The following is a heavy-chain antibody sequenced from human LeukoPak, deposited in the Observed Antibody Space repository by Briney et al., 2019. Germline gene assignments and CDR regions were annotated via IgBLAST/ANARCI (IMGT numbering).Heavy chain of an antibody. Sequence: PSETLSLTCTVSGGSISSGEYHWTWIRQPPGKGLEWIGNIYYSGSTYYKSSLKSRITISVDTSKNQFSLKLSPVTAADTAVHYCASESEGWFDPWGQGTLVTVSS. J-gene: IGHJ5*02. CDR2: IYYSGST. CDR1: GGSISSGEYH. CDR3: ASESEGWFDP. V-gene: IGHV4-30-4*01.